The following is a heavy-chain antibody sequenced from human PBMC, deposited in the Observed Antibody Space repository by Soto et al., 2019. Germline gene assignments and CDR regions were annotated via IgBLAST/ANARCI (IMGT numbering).Heavy chain of an antibody. CDR2: ISGSGGST. CDR3: AKGNFGTTGTWPARRYYYYGMDV. J-gene: IGHJ6*02. V-gene: IGHV3-23*01. Sequence: PGGSLRLSCAASGFTFSSYAMSWVRQAPGKGLEWVSAISGSGGSTYYADSVKGRFTISRDNSKNTLYLQMNSLRAEDTAVYYCAKGNFGTTGTWPARRYYYYGMDVWGQGTTVTVSS. CDR1: GFTFSSYA. D-gene: IGHD6-6*01.